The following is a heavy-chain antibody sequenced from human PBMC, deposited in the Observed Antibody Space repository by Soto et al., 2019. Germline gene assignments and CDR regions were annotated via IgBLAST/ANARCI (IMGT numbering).Heavy chain of an antibody. D-gene: IGHD3-3*01. CDR3: ARVGYYDFFLGTISHSYYMDV. Sequence: PGGSLGLSCAASGLTFSSYSMNWVLQAPGKGLEWVSYIRSSSDTIYYADSVKGRFTISRDNAKNSLSLYLNSLRVEDTAVYYCARVGYYDFFLGTISHSYYMDVWCKGPSVTVSS. CDR2: IRSSSDTI. V-gene: IGHV3-48*01. CDR1: GLTFSSYS. J-gene: IGHJ6*03.